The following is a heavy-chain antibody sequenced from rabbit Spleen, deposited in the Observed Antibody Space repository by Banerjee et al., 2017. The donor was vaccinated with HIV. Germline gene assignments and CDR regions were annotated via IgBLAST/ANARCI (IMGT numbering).Heavy chain of an antibody. CDR1: GFSLSSGCW. CDR3: ARRYAGGIYDSRMNL. V-gene: IGHV1S45*01. CDR2: ISTGSGST. Sequence: QEQLEESGGGLVQPEGSLTLTCTAFGFSLSSGCWICWVRQAPGKGLEWIACISTGSGSTYYASWAKGRFTISKASSTTVTLQLTSLTAADTASYFCARRYAGGIYDSRMNLWGQGTLVTVS. J-gene: IGHJ4*01. D-gene: IGHD8-1*01.